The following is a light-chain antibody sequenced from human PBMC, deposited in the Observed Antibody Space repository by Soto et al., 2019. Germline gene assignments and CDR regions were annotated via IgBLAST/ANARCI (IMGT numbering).Light chain of an antibody. Sequence: EIVMTQSPATLSVSPGERATLSCRASQSVSSNLAWYQQKPGQAPRLLIYGASTRATGIPARFSGSGSGTEFTLTISSLPSEDFAVYYCQQYNNWPWTFGKGTKVEIK. V-gene: IGKV3-15*01. J-gene: IGKJ1*01. CDR3: QQYNNWPWT. CDR2: GAS. CDR1: QSVSSN.